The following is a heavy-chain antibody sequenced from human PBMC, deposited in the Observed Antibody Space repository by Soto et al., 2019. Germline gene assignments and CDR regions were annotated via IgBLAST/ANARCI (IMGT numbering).Heavy chain of an antibody. CDR2: IMPIFRTP. CDR1: GGTFSNSA. J-gene: IGHJ6*02. D-gene: IGHD1-1*01. CDR3: ASDNDRVHLGGNYYYMLDV. V-gene: IGHV1-69*12. Sequence: QVQLEQSGAEVKKPGSSVKVSCRASGGTFSNSALSWVRQAPGQGLEWIGGIMPIFRTPDYAQKFQGRVTITADESTSTACMELSGLRRADTAVYYCASDNDRVHLGGNYYYMLDVWGRGTTVTVSS.